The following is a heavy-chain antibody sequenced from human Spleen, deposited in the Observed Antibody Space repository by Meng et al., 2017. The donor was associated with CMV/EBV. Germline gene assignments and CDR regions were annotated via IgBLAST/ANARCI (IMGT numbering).Heavy chain of an antibody. V-gene: IGHV3-53*01. J-gene: IGHJ4*02. D-gene: IGHD3-3*01. CDR1: GFTVSSNY. CDR2: IYSGGST. Sequence: VQLVASGGCLLQPGGSLRLSCAASGFTVSSNYMSWVRQAPGKGLEWVSVIYSGGSTYYADSVKGRFTISRDNSKNTLYLQMNSLRAEDTAVYYCASGTDYDFWSGYYPHWGQGTLVTVSS. CDR3: ASGTDYDFWSGYYPH.